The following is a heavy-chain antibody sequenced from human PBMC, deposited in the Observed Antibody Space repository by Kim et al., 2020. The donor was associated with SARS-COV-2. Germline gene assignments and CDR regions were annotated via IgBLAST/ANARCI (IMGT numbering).Heavy chain of an antibody. CDR3: AKDRRGYSYGSDY. J-gene: IGHJ4*02. CDR2: ISYDGSNK. CDR1: GFTFSSYG. D-gene: IGHD5-18*01. V-gene: IGHV3-30*18. Sequence: GGSLRLSCAASGFTFSSYGMHWVRQAPGKGLEWVAVISYDGSNKYYADSVKGRVTISRDNSKNTLYLQMNSLRAEDTAVYYCAKDRRGYSYGSDYWGQGT.